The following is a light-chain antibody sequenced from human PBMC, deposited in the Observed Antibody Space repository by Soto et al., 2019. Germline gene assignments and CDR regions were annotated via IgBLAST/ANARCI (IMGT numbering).Light chain of an antibody. J-gene: IGKJ2*01. Sequence: EIVLTQSPGTLSLSPGERATLSCRASQRVSSSYLAWYQKKTGQAPRLLIYGASSRATGIPDMFSGSGSGTDFTLTISRLEPEDFAVYFCQRYGSSPPFTFGQGTKVEI. CDR3: QRYGSSPPFT. CDR1: QRVSSSY. CDR2: GAS. V-gene: IGKV3-20*01.